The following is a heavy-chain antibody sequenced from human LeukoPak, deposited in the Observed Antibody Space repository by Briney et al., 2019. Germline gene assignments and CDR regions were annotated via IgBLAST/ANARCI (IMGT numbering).Heavy chain of an antibody. Sequence: GGSLRLSRAASGFTVSSNYTNWVRQAPGKGLEWVSLIYSGGSTHYADSVKGRFTVSRDNSKNTLYLQMNCLRAEDTAVYYCARGGDSSYYGDYWGQGTLVTVSS. CDR3: ARGGDSSYYGDY. CDR1: GFTVSSNY. D-gene: IGHD3-22*01. J-gene: IGHJ4*02. CDR2: IYSGGST. V-gene: IGHV3-66*01.